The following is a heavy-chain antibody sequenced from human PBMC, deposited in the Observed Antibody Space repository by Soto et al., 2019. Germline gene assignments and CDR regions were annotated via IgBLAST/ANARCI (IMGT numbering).Heavy chain of an antibody. D-gene: IGHD3-3*01. CDR1: GGTFSSYA. CDR2: IIPIFGTP. V-gene: IGHV1-69*06. J-gene: IGHJ6*02. Sequence: SVKVSCKASGGTFSSYAISWVRQAPGQGLEWMGGIIPIFGTPNYAQKFQGRVTITADKSTSTAYMELSSLRSEDTAVYYCARDLGYDFSGGLGYYYYRMDVWGQGTTVTVSS. CDR3: ARDLGYDFSGGLGYYYYRMDV.